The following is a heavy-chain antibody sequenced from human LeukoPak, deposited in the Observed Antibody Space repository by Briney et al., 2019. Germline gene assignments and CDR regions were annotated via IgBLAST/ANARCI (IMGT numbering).Heavy chain of an antibody. CDR2: ISSSSSTI. D-gene: IGHD6-13*01. CDR1: GFTFSTYS. J-gene: IGHJ4*02. Sequence: GGSLRLSCAASGFTFSTYSMNWVRQAPGKGLEWVSYISSSSSTIYYADSVKGRFTISRDNSKNTLYLQMNSLRAEDTAVYYCARGAEAAAEHCFDYWGQGTLVTVSS. CDR3: ARGAEAAAEHCFDY. V-gene: IGHV3-48*01.